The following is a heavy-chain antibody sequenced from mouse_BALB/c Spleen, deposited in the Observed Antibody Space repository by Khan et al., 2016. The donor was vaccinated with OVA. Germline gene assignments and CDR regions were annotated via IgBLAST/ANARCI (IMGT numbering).Heavy chain of an antibody. D-gene: IGHD2-12*01. Sequence: QIQLVQSGPELKKPGETVRISCKASGYTFTTAGMQWVQKMPGKGLKWIGWINTHSGVPKYAEDFKGRFVFSLETSASTAYLQITNLKNEDTATYFCARGRAAVYRNDGGAMDSWGQGTSVTVSS. J-gene: IGHJ4*01. CDR3: ARGRAAVYRNDGGAMDS. CDR2: INTHSGVP. V-gene: IGHV9-4*02. CDR1: GYTFTTAG.